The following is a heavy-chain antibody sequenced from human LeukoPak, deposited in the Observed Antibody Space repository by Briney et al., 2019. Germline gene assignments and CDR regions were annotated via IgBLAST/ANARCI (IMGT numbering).Heavy chain of an antibody. D-gene: IGHD3-16*01. CDR3: ARGDSYVLDY. CDR1: GFTFGSYE. CDR2: ISSSGSTI. Sequence: PGGSLRFSCAASGFTFGSYEMNWVRQAPGKGLEWVSYISSSGSTIYYADSVKGRFTISRDNAKNSLYLQMNSLRAEDTAVYYCARGDSYVLDYWGQGTLVTVSS. V-gene: IGHV3-48*03. J-gene: IGHJ4*02.